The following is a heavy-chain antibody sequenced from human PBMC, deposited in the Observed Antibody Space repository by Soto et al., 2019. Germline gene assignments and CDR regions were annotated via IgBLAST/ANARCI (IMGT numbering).Heavy chain of an antibody. Sequence: SETLSLTCTVPGGSISSSTYYWDWIRQPPGKGLEWIGAMYYTGNKNYNPSLESRVTMSVETSKNQFSLKLSSVTPTDTAVYYCARRSSSSLGSLFDPWGRGILVTVSS. V-gene: IGHV4-39*01. CDR1: GGSISSSTYY. CDR2: MYYTGNK. J-gene: IGHJ5*02. D-gene: IGHD6-6*01. CDR3: ARRSSSSLGSLFDP.